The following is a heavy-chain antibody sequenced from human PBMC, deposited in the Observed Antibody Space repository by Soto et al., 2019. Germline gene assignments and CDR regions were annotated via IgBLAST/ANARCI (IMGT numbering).Heavy chain of an antibody. D-gene: IGHD1-26*01. CDR1: GYTFTSYD. V-gene: IGHV1-8*01. Sequence: QVQLVQSGAEVKKPGASVKVSCKASGYTFTSYDINWVRQATGQGLEWMGWMNPNSGNTGYAQKFQGRVIMTRNTSISTAYMELSSLRSEDTAVYYCATSGELLRYYYYGMDVWGQGTTVTVSS. J-gene: IGHJ6*02. CDR3: ATSGELLRYYYYGMDV. CDR2: MNPNSGNT.